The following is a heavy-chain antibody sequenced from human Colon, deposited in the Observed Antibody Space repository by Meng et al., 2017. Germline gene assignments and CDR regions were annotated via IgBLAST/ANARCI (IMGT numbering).Heavy chain of an antibody. CDR2: ITAGNGKT. Sequence: ASVKVSCKTSGYTFTKYAVQGVRQAPGQGLEWMGWITAGNGKTKISQKFQGRVNITTDTSASTGYMDLTNLRSEDTAVYYCARGFWSGFADNHGIDFWGQGTTVTVSS. V-gene: IGHV1-3*01. J-gene: IGHJ6*02. CDR3: ARGFWSGFADNHGIDF. CDR1: GYTFTKYA. D-gene: IGHD3-3*01.